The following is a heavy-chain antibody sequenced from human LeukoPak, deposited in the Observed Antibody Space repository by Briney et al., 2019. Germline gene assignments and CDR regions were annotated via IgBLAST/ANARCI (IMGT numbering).Heavy chain of an antibody. J-gene: IGHJ3*01. Sequence: GGSLRLSCAASGFRFSSNSMSWVRQAPGRGLEWVGFIRSKTYGGTTEYAASVKGRFTISRDDSKSIAYLQMNSLKTEDTAVYYCTRDRLRGDFDLWGQGTMVIVSS. V-gene: IGHV3-49*04. CDR3: TRDRLRGDFDL. CDR2: IRSKTYGGTT. D-gene: IGHD3-16*01. CDR1: GFRFSSNS.